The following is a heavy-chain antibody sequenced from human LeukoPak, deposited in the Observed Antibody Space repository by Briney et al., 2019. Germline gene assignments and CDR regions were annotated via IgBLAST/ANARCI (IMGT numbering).Heavy chain of an antibody. J-gene: IGHJ3*02. D-gene: IGHD6-19*01. CDR1: GFTFSRYG. CDR2: IRNEGSDT. Sequence: GGSLRLSCASSGFTFSRYGMHWVRQAPGKGREWVALIRNEGSDTYYADSVKGRFTISRDNYKHTLYLEMNSLRAEDRAVYHCVKDPYSSGWYGGNAFDMWGQGTMVTVSS. V-gene: IGHV3-30*02. CDR3: VKDPYSSGWYGGNAFDM.